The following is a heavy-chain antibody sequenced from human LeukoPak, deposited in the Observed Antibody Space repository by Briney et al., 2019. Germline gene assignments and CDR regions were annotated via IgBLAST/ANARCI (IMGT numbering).Heavy chain of an antibody. Sequence: PGGSLRLSCAASGFTFSSYWMNWVRQAPGKGLEWVANIKQDGSGKYYVDSVKGRFTISRDNAKNTVYLQMNSLRAEDTAVYYCATSRTFDYWGQGTLVTVSS. D-gene: IGHD1-1*01. CDR3: ATSRTFDY. V-gene: IGHV3-7*02. J-gene: IGHJ4*02. CDR2: IKQDGSGK. CDR1: GFTFSSYW.